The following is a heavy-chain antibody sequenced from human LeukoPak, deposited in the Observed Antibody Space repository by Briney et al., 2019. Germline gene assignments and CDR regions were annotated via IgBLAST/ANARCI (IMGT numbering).Heavy chain of an antibody. CDR3: VKLPYSDTSAYYVDY. D-gene: IGHD3-22*01. CDR1: GFTFSTSA. Sequence: GGSLRLSCSASGFTFSTSAIHWVRQAPGKGLEYVSAISSNGGSTYYAGSVKGRFTISRDNSKNTLSLQMSSLRPEDTAVYYCVKLPYSDTSAYYVDYWGQGPLLPVSS. CDR2: ISSNGGST. J-gene: IGHJ4*02. V-gene: IGHV3-64D*06.